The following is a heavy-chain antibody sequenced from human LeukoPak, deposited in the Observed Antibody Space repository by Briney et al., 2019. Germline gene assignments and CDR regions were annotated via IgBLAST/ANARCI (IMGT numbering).Heavy chain of an antibody. J-gene: IGHJ4*02. CDR3: ASTQRGDYFDY. V-gene: IGHV3-66*01. D-gene: IGHD2-15*01. CDR1: EFTVSSNY. CDR2: IYSGGST. Sequence: GGPLRLSCAASEFTVSSNYMSWIRQAPGKGLEWVSVIYSGGSTYYADSVKGRFTISRDKSKNTLYLQMNSLRAEDTAVYYCASTQRGDYFDYWGQGTLVTVSS.